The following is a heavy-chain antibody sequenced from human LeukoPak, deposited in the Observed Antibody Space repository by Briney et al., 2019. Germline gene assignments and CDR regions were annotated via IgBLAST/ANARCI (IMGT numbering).Heavy chain of an antibody. CDR1: GGSISSGSYY. CDR3: AREGPTTPFDY. CDR2: IYTSGST. J-gene: IGHJ4*02. V-gene: IGHV4-61*02. D-gene: IGHD4-17*01. Sequence: SQTLSLTCTVSGGSISSGSYYWSWIRQPAGEGLEWIGRIYTSGSTNYNPSLKSRVTISVDTSKNQFSLKLSSVTAADTAVYYCAREGPTTPFDYWGQGTLVTVSS.